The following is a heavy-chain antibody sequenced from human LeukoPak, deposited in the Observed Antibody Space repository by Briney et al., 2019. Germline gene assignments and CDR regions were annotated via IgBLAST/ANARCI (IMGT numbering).Heavy chain of an antibody. CDR1: GHTVSGNY. CDR3: AARPHGDSPYFDF. Sequence: GGSLRLSCAVSGHTVSGNYMSWVRQAPGKGLEWVSGIYSGGSTYYADSVKGRFTVSRDSSKNTLYLQMNSLKAEDTAVYFCAARPHGDSPYFDFWGQGTLVTVSS. CDR2: IYSGGST. V-gene: IGHV3-66*01. D-gene: IGHD4-17*01. J-gene: IGHJ4*02.